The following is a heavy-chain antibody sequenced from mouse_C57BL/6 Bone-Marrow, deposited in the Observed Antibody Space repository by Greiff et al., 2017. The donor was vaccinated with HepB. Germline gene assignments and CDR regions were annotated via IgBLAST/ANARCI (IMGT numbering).Heavy chain of an antibody. D-gene: IGHD1-1*01. J-gene: IGHJ4*01. CDR1: GFSLTSYA. V-gene: IGHV2-9-1*01. CDR3: ARNKGLLRCYYAMDY. Sequence: VKVVESGPGLVAPSQSLSITCTVSGFSLTSYAISWVRQPPGKGLEWLGVIWTGGGTNYNSALKSRLSISKDNSKSQVFLKMNSLQTDDTARYYCARNKGLLRCYYAMDYWGQGTSVTVSS. CDR2: IWTGGGT.